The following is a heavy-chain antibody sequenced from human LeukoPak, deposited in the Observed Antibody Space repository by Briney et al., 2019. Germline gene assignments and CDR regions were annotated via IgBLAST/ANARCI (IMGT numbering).Heavy chain of an antibody. D-gene: IGHD3-3*01. J-gene: IGHJ4*02. CDR3: ATEAAGITIFGVVIIEDDY. Sequence: PGGSLRLSCAASGFIISSYWMTWVRQAPGKGLEWVANIKQDGSERNYVDSVRGRFTVSRDNAKNSLYLQMNSLRVEDTAVYYCATEAAGITIFGVVIIEDDYWGQGTLVTVSS. V-gene: IGHV3-7*03. CDR2: IKQDGSER. CDR1: GFIISSYW.